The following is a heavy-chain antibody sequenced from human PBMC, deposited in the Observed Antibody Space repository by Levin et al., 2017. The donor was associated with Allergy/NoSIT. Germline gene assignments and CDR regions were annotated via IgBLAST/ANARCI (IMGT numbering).Heavy chain of an antibody. CDR3: ARSRYGTNSAAFGY. V-gene: IGHV4-59*01. J-gene: IGHJ4*02. CDR2: IYYSGST. Sequence: SQTLSLTCTVSGGSISSYYWSWIRQPPGKGLEWIGYIYYSGSTNYNPSLKSRVTILGDTSKNQFSINLSSVTAADTAVYYCARSRYGTNSAAFGYWGQGTLVTVSS. CDR1: GGSISSYY. D-gene: IGHD1-1*01.